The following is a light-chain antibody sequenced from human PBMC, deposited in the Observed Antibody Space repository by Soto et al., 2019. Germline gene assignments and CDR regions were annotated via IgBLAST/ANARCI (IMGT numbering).Light chain of an antibody. V-gene: IGLV4-60*03. CDR2: LESSGSQ. CDR1: SGHRSYI. CDR3: ETWNSNTRV. Sequence: QPVLPQSSSASASLGSSVNVTCTLSSGHRSYIIAWHQQQPGKAPRFLMRLESSGSQNKGSGVPDRFSGSSSGAARYLTISNLQSEDEADYYCETWNSNTRVFGGGTKLTVL. J-gene: IGLJ3*02.